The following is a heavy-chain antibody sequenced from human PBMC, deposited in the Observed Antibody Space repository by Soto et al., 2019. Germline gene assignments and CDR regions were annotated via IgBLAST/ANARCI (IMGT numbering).Heavy chain of an antibody. Sequence: SETLSLTCTVSGGSIRSGGYYWSWIRQHPGKGLEWIGYFYYSGNTYYNPSLKSRLTISGDTSKNQFSLNLSSVTAADTAVYYCARAMGAINYFDYWGQGNLVTVSS. D-gene: IGHD1-26*01. CDR2: FYYSGNT. J-gene: IGHJ4*02. CDR1: GGSIRSGGYY. V-gene: IGHV4-31*03. CDR3: ARAMGAINYFDY.